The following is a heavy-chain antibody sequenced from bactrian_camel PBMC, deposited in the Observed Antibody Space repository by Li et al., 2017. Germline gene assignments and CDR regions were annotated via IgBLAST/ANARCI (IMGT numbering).Heavy chain of an antibody. CDR1: GSAGSTCK. CDR3: AARDYCSGTWCNDLCGVTDHYHY. Sequence: VQLVESGGGLVQPGGSLRLSCAASGSAGSTCKLGWFRQAPGKEREGVGIITIADNSTTFADSVKGRFTISQDNAKNTVYLQMNSLKPEDTAMYFCAARDYCSGTWCNDLCGVTDHYHYWGQGTQVTVS. J-gene: IGHJ4*01. D-gene: IGHD3*01. V-gene: IGHV3S40*01. CDR2: ITIADNST.